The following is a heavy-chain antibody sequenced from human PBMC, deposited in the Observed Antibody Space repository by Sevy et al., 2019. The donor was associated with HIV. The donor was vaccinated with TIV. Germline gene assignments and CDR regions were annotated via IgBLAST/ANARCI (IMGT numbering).Heavy chain of an antibody. D-gene: IGHD3-10*01. CDR2: IYDGGST. J-gene: IGHJ4*02. CDR3: ARDYYGSGSYYEFVY. CDR1: GFSISSDYY. Sequence: SETLSLTYTVSGFSISSDYYWGWIRQPPGKGLEWIGSIYDGGSTYYNPSLKSRVTISIDTSKNQFSLKLSSVTAADTAVYYCARDYYGSGSYYEFVYWGQRTLVTVSS. V-gene: IGHV4-38-2*02.